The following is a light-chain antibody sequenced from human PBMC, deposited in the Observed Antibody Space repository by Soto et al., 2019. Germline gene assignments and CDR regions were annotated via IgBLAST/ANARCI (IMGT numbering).Light chain of an antibody. Sequence: PGERATLSCRASQSVSSSYLAWYQHKPGQAPRLLIYGASSRATGIPDRFSASGSGTDFTLTISRLEPADFAVYYCQQYGSSQYTFGQGTKLESK. CDR3: QQYGSSQYT. CDR1: QSVSSSY. CDR2: GAS. J-gene: IGKJ2*01. V-gene: IGKV3-20*01.